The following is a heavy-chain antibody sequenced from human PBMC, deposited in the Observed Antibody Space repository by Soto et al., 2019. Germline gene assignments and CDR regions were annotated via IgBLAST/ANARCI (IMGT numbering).Heavy chain of an antibody. V-gene: IGHV1-2*04. CDR2: INPNGGVT. CDR1: GDSFNDYY. CDR3: ARESGGATAPLDYYYFDMDV. J-gene: IGHJ6*03. D-gene: IGHD5-12*01. Sequence: QVQLVQSGAELRKPGASVTVSCRSSGDSFNDYYIHWVRQAPVQGWEWMGWINPNGGVTKYAQKFQGWVSMPRDTSIRTVYMQLSRLRSDDTAVYYCARESGGATAPLDYYYFDMDVWGTGTTVTVS.